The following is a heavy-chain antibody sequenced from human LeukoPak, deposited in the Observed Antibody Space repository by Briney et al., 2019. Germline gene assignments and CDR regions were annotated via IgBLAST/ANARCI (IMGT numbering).Heavy chain of an antibody. Sequence: GGSLRLSCAASGFTFSRYSMNWVRQAPGRGLEWVSSISSSSSYIYYADSLKGRFTISRDNAKNSLYLQMNSLRAEDTAVYFCARDRIIYGDYGDAFDIWGQGTMATVSS. V-gene: IGHV3-21*01. CDR2: ISSSSSYI. J-gene: IGHJ3*02. CDR3: ARDRIIYGDYGDAFDI. D-gene: IGHD4-17*01. CDR1: GFTFSRYS.